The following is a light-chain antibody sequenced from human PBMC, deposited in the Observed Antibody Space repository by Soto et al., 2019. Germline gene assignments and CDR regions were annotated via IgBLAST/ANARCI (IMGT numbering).Light chain of an antibody. CDR2: GAS. CDR1: QSVSSSY. V-gene: IGKV3-20*01. CDR3: QQYGSSPQT. Sequence: EIVLTQSPGTLSLSPGERATLSCRASQSVSSSYLAWYQQKPGQAPRLLIYGASSRATGIPDRFSGSGSGTDFTLTISRLEPEEFAVYYCQQYGSSPQTFGQVTKVDIK. J-gene: IGKJ1*01.